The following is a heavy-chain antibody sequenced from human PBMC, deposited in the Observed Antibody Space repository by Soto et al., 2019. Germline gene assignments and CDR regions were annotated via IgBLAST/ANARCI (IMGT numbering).Heavy chain of an antibody. CDR1: GGSISSGGYY. D-gene: IGHD4-17*01. Sequence: QVQLQESGPGLVKPSQTLSLTCTVSGGSISSGGYYWSWIRQHPGKGLEWIGYIYYSGSTYYNPSLKSRVTISVVTSNHHFSLKLSSVTAADTAVYYCARRYGDNFDYWGQGTLVPVSS. V-gene: IGHV4-31*03. J-gene: IGHJ4*02. CDR3: ARRYGDNFDY. CDR2: IYYSGST.